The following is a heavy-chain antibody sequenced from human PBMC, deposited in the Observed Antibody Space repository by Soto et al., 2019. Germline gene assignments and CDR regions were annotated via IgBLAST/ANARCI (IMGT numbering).Heavy chain of an antibody. J-gene: IGHJ6*02. CDR1: SGSISSYY. Sequence: SESLSLTCTDTSGSISSYYWGWIRQPAGKGLEWIGRIYTSGSTNYNPSLKSRVTMSVDTSKNQFSLKLSSVPAADTAVYYCSRVPIAAPGHYGMDVWGQGTTVTVSS. CDR2: IYTSGST. D-gene: IGHD6-6*01. CDR3: SRVPIAAPGHYGMDV. V-gene: IGHV4-4*07.